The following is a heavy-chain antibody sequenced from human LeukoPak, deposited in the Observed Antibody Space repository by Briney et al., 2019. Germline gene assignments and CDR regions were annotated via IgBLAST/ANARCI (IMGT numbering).Heavy chain of an antibody. J-gene: IGHJ5*02. CDR2: INHSGST. Sequence: PGGSLRLSCAASGFTVRNNYMSWIRQPPGKGLEWIGEINHSGSTNYNPSLKSRVTISVDTSKNQFSLKLSSVTAADTAVYYCARDRVVAADTAGFDPWGQGTLVTVSS. CDR3: ARDRVVAADTAGFDP. D-gene: IGHD2-15*01. CDR1: GFTVRNNY. V-gene: IGHV4-34*01.